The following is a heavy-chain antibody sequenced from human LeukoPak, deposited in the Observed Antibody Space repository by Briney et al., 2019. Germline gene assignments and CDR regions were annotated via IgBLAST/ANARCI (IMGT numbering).Heavy chain of an antibody. V-gene: IGHV3-53*01. CDR1: GFTVSSNY. CDR2: IYSGVSA. J-gene: IGHJ4*02. D-gene: IGHD3-22*01. CDR3: AGHDSSTYYYAY. Sequence: PGGSLRLSCAASGFTVSSNYMSWVRQAPGTGLEWVSGIYSGVSANYADSVKGRFTISRDNSRNTLYLQMNNLRAEDTAVYYCAGHDSSTYYYAYWGQGALVTVSS.